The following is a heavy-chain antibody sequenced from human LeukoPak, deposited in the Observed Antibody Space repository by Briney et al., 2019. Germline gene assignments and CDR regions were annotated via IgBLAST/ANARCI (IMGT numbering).Heavy chain of an antibody. CDR2: IYYSGST. D-gene: IGHD2-15*01. Sequence: PSQTLSLTCTVSGGSISNGGYYWSWIRQHPGKGLEWIGYIYYSGSTYYNPSLKSRVTMSVDTSKNQFSLKLSSVTAADTAVYYCARESSGVSYYYGMDVWGQGTTVTVSS. V-gene: IGHV4-31*03. CDR1: GGSISNGGYY. CDR3: ARESSGVSYYYGMDV. J-gene: IGHJ6*02.